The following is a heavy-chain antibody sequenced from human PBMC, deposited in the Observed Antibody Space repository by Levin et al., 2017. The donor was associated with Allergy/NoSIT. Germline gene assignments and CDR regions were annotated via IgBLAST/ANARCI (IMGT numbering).Heavy chain of an antibody. D-gene: IGHD5-24*01. Sequence: ASVKVSCKTSAGTFSKFAISWVRQAPGQGLEWMGRIIPILGFGNYAQNFQDRVTITADKSTNTVYMDLRSLRFDDTAVYYCAREQMSTMFGRRQYHYYDMAVWGQGTTVIVSS. CDR3: AREQMSTMFGRRQYHYYDMAV. CDR1: AGTFSKFA. V-gene: IGHV1-69*04. CDR2: IIPILGFG. J-gene: IGHJ6*02.